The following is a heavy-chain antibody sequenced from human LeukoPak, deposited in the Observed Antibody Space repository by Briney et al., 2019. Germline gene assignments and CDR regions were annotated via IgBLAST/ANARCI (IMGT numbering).Heavy chain of an antibody. D-gene: IGHD4-17*01. V-gene: IGHV3-74*01. CDR2: IYPDGSRT. CDR3: ARDGRGDYPKFDL. CDR1: GVTFSSYW. Sequence: GGSLRLSCTASGVTFSSYWMHWVRQAPGKGLVCVSRIYPDGSRTDYADYVKGRFTISRDNARSTLFLQMNSLTAEDTAVYLCARDGRGDYPKFDLWGQGTLVTVSS. J-gene: IGHJ4*02.